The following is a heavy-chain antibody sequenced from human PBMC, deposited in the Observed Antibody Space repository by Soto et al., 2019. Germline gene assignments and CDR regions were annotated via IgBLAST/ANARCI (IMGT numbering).Heavy chain of an antibody. D-gene: IGHD3-22*01. V-gene: IGHV3-23*01. CDR3: AHSYYYDSSGYVYDP. Sequence: EVQLLESGGGLVQPGGSLRLSCAASGFTFSSYAMSWVRQAPGKGLEWVSAISGSGGSTYYADSVKGRFTISRDNSKNTLYLQMNSLRAEDTAVYYCAHSYYYDSSGYVYDPWGQGTLVTVSS. CDR1: GFTFSSYA. CDR2: ISGSGGST. J-gene: IGHJ5*02.